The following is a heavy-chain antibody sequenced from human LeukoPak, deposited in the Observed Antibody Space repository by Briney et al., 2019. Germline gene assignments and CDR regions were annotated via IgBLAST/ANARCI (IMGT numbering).Heavy chain of an antibody. Sequence: SQTLSLTCTVSGGSISSGSYYWSWIRQPAGKGLEWIGRIYTSGSTNYNPSLKSRVTISVDTSKNQFSLKLSSVTAADTAVYYCARAYYHDSSGYYSIFDYWGQGTLVTVSS. J-gene: IGHJ4*02. CDR2: IYTSGST. V-gene: IGHV4-61*02. CDR3: ARAYYHDSSGYYSIFDY. CDR1: GGSISSGSYY. D-gene: IGHD3-22*01.